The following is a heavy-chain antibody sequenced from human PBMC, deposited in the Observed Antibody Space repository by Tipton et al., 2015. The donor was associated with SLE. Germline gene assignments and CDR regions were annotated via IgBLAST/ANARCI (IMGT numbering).Heavy chain of an antibody. CDR1: GFTFSSYA. V-gene: IGHV3-23*01. Sequence: SLRLSCAASGFTFSSYAMSWVRQAPGKGLEWASAISGSGGSTYYADSVKGRFTISRDNSKNTLYLQMNSLRAEDTAVYYCAKEGVGATTVYYFDYWGQGTLVTVSS. D-gene: IGHD1-26*01. CDR2: ISGSGGST. CDR3: AKEGVGATTVYYFDY. J-gene: IGHJ4*02.